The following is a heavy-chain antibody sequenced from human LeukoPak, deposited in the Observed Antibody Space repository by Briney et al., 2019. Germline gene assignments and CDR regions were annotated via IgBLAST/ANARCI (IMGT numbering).Heavy chain of an antibody. D-gene: IGHD3-9*01. J-gene: IGHJ4*02. V-gene: IGHV3-21*01. CDR3: AREVQPVNDYDILTGYYFDY. CDR2: ISSSSSYI. Sequence: GGSLRLSCAASGFTFSSYSMNWFRQAPGKGLEWVSSISSSSSYIYYADSVKGRFTISRDNAKNSLYLQMNSLRAEDTAVYYCAREVQPVNDYDILTGYYFDYWGQGTLVTVSS. CDR1: GFTFSSYS.